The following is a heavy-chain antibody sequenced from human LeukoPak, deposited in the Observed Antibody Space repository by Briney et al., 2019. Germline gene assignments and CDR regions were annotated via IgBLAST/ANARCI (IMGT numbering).Heavy chain of an antibody. Sequence: SETLSLTCAVYGGSFCGYYWSWIRQPPGKGMEWIGEINHSGSTNYNPSLKSRVTISVDTSKNQFSLKLSSVTAADTAVYYCARVGLYSSSWLTAMYYFDYWGQGTLVTVSS. CDR2: INHSGST. J-gene: IGHJ4*02. CDR1: GGSFCGYY. V-gene: IGHV4-34*01. CDR3: ARVGLYSSSWLTAMYYFDY. D-gene: IGHD6-13*01.